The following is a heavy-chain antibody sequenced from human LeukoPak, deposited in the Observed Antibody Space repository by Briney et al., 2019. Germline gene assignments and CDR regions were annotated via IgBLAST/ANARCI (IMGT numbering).Heavy chain of an antibody. CDR2: IIPIFGTA. Sequence: AVTVSCKASGGTFSSYAISWVRQAPGQGLEWMGGIIPIFGTANYAQKFQGRVTITADESTSTAYMELSSLRSEDTAVYYCARDVEGQLLPWGQGTLVTVSS. CDR3: ARDVEGQLLP. D-gene: IGHD2-2*01. CDR1: GGTFSSYA. V-gene: IGHV1-69*13. J-gene: IGHJ5*02.